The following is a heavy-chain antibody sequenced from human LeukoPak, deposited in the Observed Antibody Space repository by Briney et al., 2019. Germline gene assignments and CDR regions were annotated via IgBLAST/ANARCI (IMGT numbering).Heavy chain of an antibody. CDR2: INPNSGGT. CDR3: ARAQDSGFGGDY. CDR1: GYTFTGYY. J-gene: IGHJ4*02. D-gene: IGHD5-12*01. Sequence: ASVKVSCKASGYTFTGYYMHWVRRAPGQGLEWMGWINPNSGGTNYAQKFQGRVTMTRDTSISTAYMELSRLRSDDTAVYYCARAQDSGFGGDYWGQGTLVTVSS. V-gene: IGHV1-2*02.